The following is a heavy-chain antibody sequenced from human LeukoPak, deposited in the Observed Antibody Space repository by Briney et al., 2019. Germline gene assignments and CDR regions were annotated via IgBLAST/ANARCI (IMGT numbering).Heavy chain of an antibody. CDR3: AGAPYNSSGPLWFGNYYYYGMDV. CDR2: IYYSGSI. Sequence: SETLSLTCTVSGGSISSYYWSWIRQPPGKGLEWIGYIYYSGSIKYNPSLKRRVTISVDTSKNQFSLMLSSVACADTAVYYCAGAPYNSSGPLWFGNYYYYGMDVWGQRTTVTASS. D-gene: IGHD3-10*01. CDR1: GGSISSYY. V-gene: IGHV4-59*01. J-gene: IGHJ6*02.